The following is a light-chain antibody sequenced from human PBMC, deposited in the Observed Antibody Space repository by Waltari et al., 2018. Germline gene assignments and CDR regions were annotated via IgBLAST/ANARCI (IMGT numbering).Light chain of an antibody. Sequence: DIVMTQSPDSLAVSLGERATINCKSSQSVLYSSNNKNYLAWYQQKPGQPPKLLIYWASTPESVVPDRFSGSGSGTDFTLTISSLHAEDVAVYYCQQYYSTPRTFGQGTKVEIK. CDR3: QQYYSTPRT. V-gene: IGKV4-1*01. CDR1: QSVLYSSNNKNY. CDR2: WAS. J-gene: IGKJ1*01.